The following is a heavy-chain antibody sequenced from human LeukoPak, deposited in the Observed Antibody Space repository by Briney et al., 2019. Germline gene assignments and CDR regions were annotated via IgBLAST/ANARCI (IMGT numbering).Heavy chain of an antibody. Sequence: ASVKVSCKASGYTFTGYFMIWLRQAPGQGLEWMAWINPNTGDTRNLQKFQGRVTVTRDTSISTVYMELNNLRFDDTAVYYCARGRSISNVNDPPVDYWGQGTLVSVSS. CDR2: INPNTGDT. V-gene: IGHV1-2*02. CDR1: GYTFTGYF. J-gene: IGHJ4*02. CDR3: ARGRSISNVNDPPVDY. D-gene: IGHD2/OR15-2a*01.